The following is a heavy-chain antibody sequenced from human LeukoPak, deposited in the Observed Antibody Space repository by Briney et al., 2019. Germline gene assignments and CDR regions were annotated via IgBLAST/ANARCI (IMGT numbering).Heavy chain of an antibody. J-gene: IGHJ4*02. V-gene: IGHV1-69*04. CDR2: IIPILGIA. CDR1: GGTFSSYA. CDR3: ARGKMDTAVGGY. Sequence: GSSVKVSCKASGGTFSSYAISWVRQAPGQGLEWMGRIIPILGIANYAQKFQGRVTITADKSTSTAYMELSSLRSEDTAVYYCARGKMDTAVGGYWGQGTLVTVSS. D-gene: IGHD5-18*01.